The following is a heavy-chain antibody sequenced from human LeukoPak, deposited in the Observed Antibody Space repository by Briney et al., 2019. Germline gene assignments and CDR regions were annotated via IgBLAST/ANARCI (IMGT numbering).Heavy chain of an antibody. Sequence: GGSLRLSCAASGFTFSSYAMHWVRQAPGKGLEWVAVISYDGSNKYYADSVKGRFTISRDNSKNTLYLQMNSLRAEDTAVYYCAKGYTYGSDWGQGTLVTVSS. CDR1: GFTFSSYA. CDR3: AKGYTYGSD. D-gene: IGHD5-18*01. CDR2: ISYDGSNK. J-gene: IGHJ4*02. V-gene: IGHV3-30-3*01.